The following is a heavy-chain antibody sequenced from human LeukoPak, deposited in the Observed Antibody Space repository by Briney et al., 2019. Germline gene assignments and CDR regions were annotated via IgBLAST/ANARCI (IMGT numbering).Heavy chain of an antibody. CDR2: SSGCTT. V-gene: IGHV3-23*01. CDR3: AKSVYGSGNY. CDR1: GFTISNQG. D-gene: IGHD3-10*01. J-gene: IGHJ4*02. Sequence: PGGALRLSRAASGFTISNQGMSWVRQAPGKELEWVSSSSGCTTYYAVSLKCRFTISRDNSKTIVSLQMNSLRAEDTAVYYCAKSVYGSGNYWGQGTLVTVSS.